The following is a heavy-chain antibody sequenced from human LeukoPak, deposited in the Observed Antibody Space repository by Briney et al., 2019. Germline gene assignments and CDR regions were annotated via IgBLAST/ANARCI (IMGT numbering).Heavy chain of an antibody. J-gene: IGHJ6*01. CDR1: GFTFSKYW. CDR2: INTDGAVT. V-gene: IGHV3-74*01. D-gene: IGHD6-19*01. CDR3: ATKQWLAPPPDS. Sequence: GGSLRLSCAASGFTFSKYWMLWVRQAPGKGLESVSRINTDGAVTTYADSVKGRFTVSRDNADNTMFLKMNSVRDEDTAVYFCATKQWLAPPPDSWGEGTPVTVSS.